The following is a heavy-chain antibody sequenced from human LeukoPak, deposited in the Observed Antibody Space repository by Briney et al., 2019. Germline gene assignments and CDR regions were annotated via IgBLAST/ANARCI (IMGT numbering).Heavy chain of an antibody. V-gene: IGHV3-23*01. CDR2: ISGSGGNT. Sequence: GGSLRLSCAASGFTFSSYAMSWVRQAPGKGLEWVSAISGSGGNTYYADSVKGRFTISRDNSKNTLYLQMNSLRAEDTAVYYCAKGPLSGDYVPADYWGQGTLVTVSS. CDR3: AKGPLSGDYVPADY. J-gene: IGHJ4*02. CDR1: GFTFSSYA. D-gene: IGHD4-17*01.